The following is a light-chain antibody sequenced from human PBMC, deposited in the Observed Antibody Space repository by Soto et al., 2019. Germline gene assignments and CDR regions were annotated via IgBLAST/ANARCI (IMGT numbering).Light chain of an antibody. Sequence: EIVLTQSPGTLSLSPGERATLSCRASQSISSSHLAWYQQKPGQAPRLLIYGTSNRATGIPDRFIGSGSGTHFTLTISRLEPEDFAVYYCQQYGSSSWTCGQGTKVEIK. J-gene: IGKJ1*01. CDR1: QSISSSH. CDR2: GTS. V-gene: IGKV3-20*01. CDR3: QQYGSSSWT.